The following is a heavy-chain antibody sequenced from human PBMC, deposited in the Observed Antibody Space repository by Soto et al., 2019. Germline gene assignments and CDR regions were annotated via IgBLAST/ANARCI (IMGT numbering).Heavy chain of an antibody. J-gene: IGHJ6*02. Sequence: QVQLVQSGAEVKKPGASVKDSCKASGSTFTRSGISWGRQAPGQGLEWMGWISTYNGDTNYAQTFQGRGTMTTDTSASTVYMELRSLRSDDTAVYYCAREGVAPYYYYGMDVWGQGTPVTFSS. CDR2: ISTYNGDT. CDR3: AREGVAPYYYYGMDV. D-gene: IGHD5-12*01. CDR1: GSTFTRSG. V-gene: IGHV1-18*01.